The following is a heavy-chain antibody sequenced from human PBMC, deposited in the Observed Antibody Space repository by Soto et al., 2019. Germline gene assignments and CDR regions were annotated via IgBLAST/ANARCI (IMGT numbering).Heavy chain of an antibody. J-gene: IGHJ4*01. CDR1: GGSISSYY. CDR2: IYYSGST. CDR3: ATRSRIYGDLVQY. D-gene: IGHD4-17*01. Sequence: SETLSLTCSVSGGSISSYYWSWIRQPPGKGLELIGYIYYSGSTSYNPSLKSRATISIDTSKNQFSLKLGPVTAADTAVYYCATRSRIYGDLVQYWGHKTRVT. V-gene: IGHV4-59*01.